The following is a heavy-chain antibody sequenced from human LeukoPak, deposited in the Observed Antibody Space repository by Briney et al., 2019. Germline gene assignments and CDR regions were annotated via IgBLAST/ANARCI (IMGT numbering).Heavy chain of an antibody. CDR1: GFTFSSYG. V-gene: IGHV3-30*03. CDR3: ARAQVGATPPYVDY. Sequence: GGSLRLSCATSGFTFSSYGMHWVRQAPGKGLEWVAVISYDGSNIYYVDSVKGRSTISRDTSKNTLFLQMNSLRAEDTAVYYCARAQVGATPPYVDYWGQGTLVTVSS. J-gene: IGHJ4*02. CDR2: ISYDGSNI. D-gene: IGHD1-26*01.